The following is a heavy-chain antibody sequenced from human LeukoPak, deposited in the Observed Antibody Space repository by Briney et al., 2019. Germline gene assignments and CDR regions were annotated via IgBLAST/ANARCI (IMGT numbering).Heavy chain of an antibody. CDR1: GFTFSSYE. CDR2: ISSSDSST. CDR3: AKNPRSGWYLIWFDP. V-gene: IGHV3-48*03. Sequence: GGSLRLSCAASGFTFSSYEMNWVRQAPGKGLEWVSYISSSDSSTHYAASVKGRFTISRDNAKNSLYLQMSSLRAEDTAVYYCAKNPRSGWYLIWFDPWGQGTLVTVSS. J-gene: IGHJ5*02. D-gene: IGHD6-19*01.